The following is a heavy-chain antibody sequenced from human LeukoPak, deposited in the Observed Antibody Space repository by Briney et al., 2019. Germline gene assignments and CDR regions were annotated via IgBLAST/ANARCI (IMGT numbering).Heavy chain of an antibody. J-gene: IGHJ5*01. D-gene: IGHD3-3*01. CDR1: GFTFGSDS. CDR2: ITSQNTTT. V-gene: IGHV3-48*01. CDR3: ARLRTIFGDVIETWNWFHS. Sequence: PGGSLRLSCAASGFTFGSDSMNWVRQAPGKGLEWISKITSQNTTTYYADSVKGRFTISRDNAKNPLYLQMNSLRAEDTAVYYCARLRTIFGDVIETWNWFHSWGQGTLVTVSS.